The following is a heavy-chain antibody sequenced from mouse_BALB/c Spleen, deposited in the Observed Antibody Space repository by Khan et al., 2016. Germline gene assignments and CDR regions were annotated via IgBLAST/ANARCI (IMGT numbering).Heavy chain of an antibody. CDR3: AREDYGNYGDYFDY. V-gene: IGHV5-6-5*01. D-gene: IGHD2-1*01. Sequence: EVELVESGGGLVKPGGSLKLSCAASGFSFSSYSMSWVRQTPEKKLEWVASISSGGSTYNPDSVKGRFTISTDNARNILNLQMSSLRSEDTDMYSCAREDYGNYGDYFDYWGQGTTLTVSS. J-gene: IGHJ2*01. CDR2: ISSGGST. CDR1: GFSFSSYS.